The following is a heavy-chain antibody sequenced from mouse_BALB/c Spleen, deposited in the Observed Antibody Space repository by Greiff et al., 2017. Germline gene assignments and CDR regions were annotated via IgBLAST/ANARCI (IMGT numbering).Heavy chain of an antibody. CDR3: ARSGDYYFDY. V-gene: IGHV1-82*01. CDR1: GYAFSSSW. Sequence: VQLQQSGPELVKPGASVKISCKASGYAFSSSWMNWVKQRPGQGLEWIGRIYPGDGDTNYNGKFKGKATLTADKSSSTAYMQLSSLTSVDSAVYFCARSGDYYFDYWGQGTTLTVSS. D-gene: IGHD3-1*01. J-gene: IGHJ2*01. CDR2: IYPGDGDT.